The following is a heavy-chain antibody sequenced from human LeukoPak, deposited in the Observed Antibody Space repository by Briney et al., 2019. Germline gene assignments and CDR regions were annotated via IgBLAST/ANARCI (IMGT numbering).Heavy chain of an antibody. Sequence: GGSLRLSCAASGFTFSSYWMSWVRQAPGRGLEWLAYIKQDGSEKYYVDSVKGRFTISRDNAESSLYLQMNSLRAEDSAVYYCARVGLKGATTIRSSDYWGQGTLVTVSS. CDR2: IKQDGSEK. CDR3: ARVGLKGATTIRSSDY. J-gene: IGHJ4*02. D-gene: IGHD1-26*01. CDR1: GFTFSSYW. V-gene: IGHV3-7*01.